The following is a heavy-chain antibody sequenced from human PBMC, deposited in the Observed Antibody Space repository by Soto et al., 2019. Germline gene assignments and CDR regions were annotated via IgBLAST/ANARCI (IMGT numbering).Heavy chain of an antibody. Sequence: QVQLQESGPGLVKPSGTLSLTCGVSGGSISSNNWWSWVRQPPGEGLEWIGEIHHTGSTNYNPSLKTRVTISVDKSNNHFSLKLTSVTAADTAVYYCARGDGGNSHWYFGLWGRGTLVTVSS. V-gene: IGHV4-4*02. D-gene: IGHD2-21*02. CDR1: GGSISSNNW. J-gene: IGHJ2*01. CDR2: IHHTGST. CDR3: ARGDGGNSHWYFGL.